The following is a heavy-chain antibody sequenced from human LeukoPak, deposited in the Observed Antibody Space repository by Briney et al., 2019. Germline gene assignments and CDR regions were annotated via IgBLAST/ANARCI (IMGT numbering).Heavy chain of an antibody. D-gene: IGHD2-2*01. CDR2: ISYDGSNK. V-gene: IGHV3-30*09. CDR3: ARYCSSTSCRHFDY. Sequence: GSLRLSCAASGFTFSSYAMHWVRQAPGKGLEWVAVISYDGSNKYYADSVKGRFAISRDNSKNTLYLQMNSLRAEDTAVYYCARYCSSTSCRHFDYWGQGTLVTVSS. J-gene: IGHJ4*02. CDR1: GFTFSSYA.